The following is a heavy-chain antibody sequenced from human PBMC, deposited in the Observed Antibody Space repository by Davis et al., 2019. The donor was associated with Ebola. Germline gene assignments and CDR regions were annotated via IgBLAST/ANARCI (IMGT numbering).Heavy chain of an antibody. CDR1: DNTFTNYW. J-gene: IGHJ6*02. V-gene: IGHV5-51*01. D-gene: IGHD5-18*01. CDR2: IYTGDSDT. Sequence: KVSCKGSDNTFTNYWIGWVRQMPGKGLEWMGIIYTGDSDTRYSPSFRGQVTISADRSISTAYLQWSSLKASDSAIYYCALYSYGDYYYYGMHVWGQGTTVTVSS. CDR3: ALYSYGDYYYYGMHV.